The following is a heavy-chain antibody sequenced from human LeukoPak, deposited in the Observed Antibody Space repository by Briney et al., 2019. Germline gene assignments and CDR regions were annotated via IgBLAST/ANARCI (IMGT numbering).Heavy chain of an antibody. CDR3: ASSLSIFGVVPFDY. CDR2: IYASGST. Sequence: SETLSLTCTVSGGSINYNYWSWIRQPAGRGLEWIGRIYASGSTNYNPSLKSQVTMSVDTSNNQLSLKMTSVTAADTAVYYCASSLSIFGVVPFDYWGQGTLVTVSS. D-gene: IGHD3-3*01. CDR1: GGSINYNY. V-gene: IGHV4-4*07. J-gene: IGHJ4*02.